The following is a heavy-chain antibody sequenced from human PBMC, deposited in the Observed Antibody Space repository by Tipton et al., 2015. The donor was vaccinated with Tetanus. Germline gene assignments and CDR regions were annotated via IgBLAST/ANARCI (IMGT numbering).Heavy chain of an antibody. D-gene: IGHD4-17*01. J-gene: IGHJ2*01. Sequence: SLRLSCAASGFTFSSYGMHWVRQAPGKGLEWVAVIWYDGSNKYYADSVKGRFTISRDNSKNTLYLQMNSLRAEDTAVYYCARERESERGYGDYVFEHFDLWGRGTLVTVSS. CDR2: IWYDGSNK. V-gene: IGHV3-33*01. CDR1: GFTFSSYG. CDR3: ARERESERGYGDYVFEHFDL.